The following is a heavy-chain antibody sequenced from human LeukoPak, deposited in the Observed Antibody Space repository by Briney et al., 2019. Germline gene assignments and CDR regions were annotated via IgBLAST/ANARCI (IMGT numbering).Heavy chain of an antibody. J-gene: IGHJ6*03. V-gene: IGHV3-30*04. CDR3: AKEGRRMLWSRTYYMDV. CDR2: ISYDGSNK. CDR1: GFTFSSYA. D-gene: IGHD2-8*01. Sequence: GGSLRLSCAASGFTFSSYAMHWVRQAPGKGLEWVAVISYDGSNKYYADSVKGRFTISRDNSKNTLYLQMNSLRAEDTAVYYCAKEGRRMLWSRTYYMDVWGKGTTVTVSS.